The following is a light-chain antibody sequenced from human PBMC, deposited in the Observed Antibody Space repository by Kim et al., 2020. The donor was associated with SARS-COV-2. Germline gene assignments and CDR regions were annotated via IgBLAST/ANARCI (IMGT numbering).Light chain of an antibody. CDR2: QDS. V-gene: IGLV3-1*01. Sequence: SVSPGQTASITCSGDKWGDKYACWYQQKPGQSPVLVIYQDSKRPSGIPERFSGSNSGNTATLTISGTQAMDEADYYCQAWDSSTAVFGGGTKVTGL. CDR3: QAWDSSTAV. J-gene: IGLJ3*02. CDR1: KWGDKY.